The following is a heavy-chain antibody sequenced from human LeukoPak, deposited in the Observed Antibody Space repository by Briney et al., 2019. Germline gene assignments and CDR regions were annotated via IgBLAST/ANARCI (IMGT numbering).Heavy chain of an antibody. V-gene: IGHV3-48*01. CDR2: ISSSSSTI. D-gene: IGHD2-15*01. CDR1: GFTFSSYS. J-gene: IGHJ5*02. CDR3: ARGSGSEFNWFDP. Sequence: GGSLRLSCAASGFTFSSYSMNWVRQAPGKGLEWVSYISSSSSTIYYADSVKGRFTISRDNAKNSLYLQMNSLRAEDTAVYYCARGSGSEFNWFDPWGQGTLVTVSS.